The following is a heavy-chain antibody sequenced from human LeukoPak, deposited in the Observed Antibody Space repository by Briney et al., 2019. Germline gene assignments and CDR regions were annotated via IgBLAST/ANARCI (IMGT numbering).Heavy chain of an antibody. J-gene: IGHJ4*02. Sequence: SETLSLTCTVSGGSITSRDHYWGWIRQPPGKRLQWFGSIYFSGNTDYNSSLKSRVTISVDTSRNQFSLKLRTLTAADTAVYYCARQVSGLSLYYFDYWGQGTLITVSS. D-gene: IGHD6-19*01. CDR3: ARQVSGLSLYYFDY. V-gene: IGHV4-39*01. CDR2: IYFSGNT. CDR1: GGSITSRDHY.